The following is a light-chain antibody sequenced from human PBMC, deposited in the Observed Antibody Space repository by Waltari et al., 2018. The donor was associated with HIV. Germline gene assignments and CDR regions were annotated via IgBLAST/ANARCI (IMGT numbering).Light chain of an antibody. Sequence: SYELTQPPSVSVSPGQTVRITCSADALPKQYADCCQQRPGQAPGLVRYKDSKRPSGVPVRYSGSSAGTTVTLTISGFQAEDEADYYCQAADSSGTYLHVVFGGGTKLTVL. CDR1: ALPKQY. J-gene: IGLJ2*01. V-gene: IGLV3-25*03. CDR3: QAADSSGTYLHVV. CDR2: KDS.